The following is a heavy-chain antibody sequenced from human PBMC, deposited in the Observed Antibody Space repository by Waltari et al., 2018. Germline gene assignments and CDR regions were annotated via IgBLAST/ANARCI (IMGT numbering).Heavy chain of an antibody. J-gene: IGHJ4*02. V-gene: IGHV1-18*01. CDR3: ARYRIPYSSGAYFDY. Sequence: QVQLVQSGAEVKKPGASVKVSCKASGYTFTSYGISWVRKAPGQGLEWMGWISAYNGNTNYAQKLQGRVTMTTDTSTSTAYMELRSLRSDDTAVYYCARYRIPYSSGAYFDYWGQGTLVTVSS. CDR2: ISAYNGNT. D-gene: IGHD6-19*01. CDR1: GYTFTSYG.